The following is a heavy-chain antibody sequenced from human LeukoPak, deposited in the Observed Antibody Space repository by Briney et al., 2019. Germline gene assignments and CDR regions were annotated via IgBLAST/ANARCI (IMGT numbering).Heavy chain of an antibody. D-gene: IGHD1-7*01. Sequence: ETLSLTCTVSGGSISSYYWSWVRQAPGKGLEWVANIKQDGSEKYYVNSVKGRFTISRDNAKNSLYLQMNSLRAEDTAIYFCAREDDWNYEDYWGQGTLVTVSS. V-gene: IGHV3-7*01. J-gene: IGHJ4*02. CDR1: GGSISSYY. CDR2: IKQDGSEK. CDR3: AREDDWNYEDY.